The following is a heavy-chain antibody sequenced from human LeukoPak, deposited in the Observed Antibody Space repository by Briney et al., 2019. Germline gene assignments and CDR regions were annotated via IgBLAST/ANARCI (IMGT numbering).Heavy chain of an antibody. CDR2: ISSSSYI. D-gene: IGHD5-18*01. CDR1: GFXFSSYS. J-gene: IGHJ4*02. CDR3: AKDWGGYNYGWSFDY. Sequence: GGSLRLSCAASGFXFSSYSMNWVRQAPGKGLEWVSSISSSSYIYYADSVKGRFTISRDNAKNSLYLQMNSLRVEDTAVYYCAKDWGGYNYGWSFDYWGQGTLVTVSS. V-gene: IGHV3-21*04.